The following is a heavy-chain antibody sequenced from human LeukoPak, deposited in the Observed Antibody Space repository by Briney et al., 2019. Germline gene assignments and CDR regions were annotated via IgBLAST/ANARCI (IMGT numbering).Heavy chain of an antibody. J-gene: IGHJ3*02. D-gene: IGHD4-17*01. CDR1: GFTFSSYG. CDR2: ISGSGGST. CDR3: AKDHGAHGTNAFDI. V-gene: IGHV3-23*01. Sequence: GGSLRLSCAASGFTFSSYGMSWVRQAPGKGLEWVSAISGSGGSTYYADSVKGRFTISRDNSKNTLYLRMNSLRAEDTAVYYCAKDHGAHGTNAFDIWGQGTMVTVSS.